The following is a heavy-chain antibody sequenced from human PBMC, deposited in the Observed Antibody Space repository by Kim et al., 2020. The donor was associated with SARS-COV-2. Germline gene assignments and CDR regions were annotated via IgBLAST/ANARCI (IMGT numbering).Heavy chain of an antibody. Sequence: KSRVTISVDTSKNQFSLKLSSVTAADTAVYYCARHSPYDYVWGSDNWFDPWGQGTLVTVSS. J-gene: IGHJ5*02. V-gene: IGHV4-39*01. CDR3: ARHSPYDYVWGSDNWFDP. D-gene: IGHD3-16*01.